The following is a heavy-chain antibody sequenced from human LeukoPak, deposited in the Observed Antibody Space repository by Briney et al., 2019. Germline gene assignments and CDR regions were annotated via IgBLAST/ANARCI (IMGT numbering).Heavy chain of an antibody. J-gene: IGHJ6*02. CDR2: ISWNSGSI. CDR1: GFTFDDYA. Sequence: PGRSLRLSCAASGFTFDDYAMHWVRQAPGKGLEWVSGISWNSGSIGYADSVKGRFTISRDNAKDSLYLQMNSLRAEDTALYYCAKEYDILTGYSLYGMDVWGQGTTVTVSS. V-gene: IGHV3-9*01. D-gene: IGHD3-9*01. CDR3: AKEYDILTGYSLYGMDV.